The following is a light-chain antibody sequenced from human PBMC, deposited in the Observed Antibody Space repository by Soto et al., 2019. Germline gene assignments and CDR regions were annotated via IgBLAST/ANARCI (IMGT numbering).Light chain of an antibody. Sequence: QSALTQPASVSGSPGQSITISCTGTSSDVGNYKYVSWYQQHPGKAPKLMIYEVSNRPSGVSNRFSGSKSGNTASLTISGLQAEDVTDYYCFSYTSSGTYVFATGTKVTV. CDR3: FSYTSSGTYV. J-gene: IGLJ1*01. CDR2: EVS. V-gene: IGLV2-14*01. CDR1: SSDVGNYKY.